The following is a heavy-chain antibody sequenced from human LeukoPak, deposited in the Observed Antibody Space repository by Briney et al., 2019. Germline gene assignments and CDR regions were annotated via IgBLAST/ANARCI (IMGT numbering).Heavy chain of an antibody. CDR2: IYTSGST. CDR3: ARARYTYYYDSRGACDI. J-gene: IGHJ3*02. D-gene: IGHD3-22*01. Sequence: SETLSLTCTVSGGSISSYYWGWIRQPAGKGLEWIGRIYTSGSTNYNPSLKSRVTMSVDTSKNQFSLKLSSVTAADTAVYYCARARYTYYYDSRGACDIWGQGTMVTVSS. V-gene: IGHV4-4*07. CDR1: GGSISSYY.